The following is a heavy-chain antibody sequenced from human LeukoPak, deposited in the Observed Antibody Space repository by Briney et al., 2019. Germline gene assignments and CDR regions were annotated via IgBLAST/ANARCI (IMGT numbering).Heavy chain of an antibody. CDR1: GFTFSTYW. CDR3: ARGGSPPEALGDTFDV. Sequence: GGSLRLSCAASGFTFSTYWMHWVRQAPGKGLVWVSRVKSDGSSTNYADSVKGRFTVSRDNAKNTLILQMNSLRAEDTAVYYCARGGSPPEALGDTFDVWGHGTLVTVSS. J-gene: IGHJ3*01. D-gene: IGHD1-26*01. CDR2: VKSDGSST. V-gene: IGHV3-74*01.